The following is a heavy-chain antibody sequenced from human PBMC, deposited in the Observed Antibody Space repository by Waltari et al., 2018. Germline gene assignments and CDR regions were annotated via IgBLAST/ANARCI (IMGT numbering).Heavy chain of an antibody. CDR3: ARGELELFWFDP. D-gene: IGHD1-7*01. CDR2: INHSGST. J-gene: IGHJ5*02. V-gene: IGHV4-34*01. Sequence: QVQLQQWGAGLLKPSETLSLTCAVYGGSFSGYYWSWIRQPPGKGLEWIGEINHSGSTNYNPSLKSRVTISVDTSKNQFSLKLSSVTAADTAVYYCARGELELFWFDPWGQGTLVTVSS. CDR1: GGSFSGYY.